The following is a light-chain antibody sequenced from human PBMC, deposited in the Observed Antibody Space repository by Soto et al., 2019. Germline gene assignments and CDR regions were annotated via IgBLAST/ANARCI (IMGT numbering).Light chain of an antibody. CDR2: GES. CDR3: QLYGSSPPRT. CDR1: QSVSSSY. V-gene: IGKV3-20*01. J-gene: IGKJ1*01. Sequence: EIVLTQSPGTLSLSPGERATLSCRASQSVSSSYLGWYQQKPGQAPRLLIYGESSRATGIPDRFSGSGTGTDFTLTIARLEPEDFAVYYCQLYGSSPPRTFGQGTKVEIK.